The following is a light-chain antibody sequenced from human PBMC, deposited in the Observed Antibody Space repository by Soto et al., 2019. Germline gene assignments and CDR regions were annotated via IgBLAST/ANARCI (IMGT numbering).Light chain of an antibody. V-gene: IGKV3-20*01. CDR2: GAS. Sequence: EIVLTQSPGTLSLSPGEGASLSCRASQSVSSGAFAWYRQKPGQAPGLLIYGASKRATGIPDRFSGSGFDKDFTLTISRLDPEDSAVYYCQQYVGPRFTFGQGTRLEIK. CDR3: QQYVGPRFT. J-gene: IGKJ5*01. CDR1: QSVSSGA.